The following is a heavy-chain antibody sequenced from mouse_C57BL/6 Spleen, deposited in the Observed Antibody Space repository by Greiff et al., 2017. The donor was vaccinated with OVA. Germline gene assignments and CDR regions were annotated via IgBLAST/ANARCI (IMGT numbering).Heavy chain of an antibody. CDR2: IDPSDSYT. CDR1: GYTFTSYW. J-gene: IGHJ2*01. CDR3: ARHSSGSDY. D-gene: IGHD3-2*02. Sequence: QVQLQQPGAELVMPGASVKLSCKASGYTFTSYWMHWVKQRPGQGLEWIGEIDPSDSYTNYNQKFKGKSTLTVDKYSSTAYMQLSSLTSEDSAVYYCARHSSGSDYWGQGTTLTVSS. V-gene: IGHV1-69*01.